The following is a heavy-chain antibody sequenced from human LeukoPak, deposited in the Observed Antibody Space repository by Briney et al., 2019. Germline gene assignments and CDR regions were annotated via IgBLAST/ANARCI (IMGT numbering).Heavy chain of an antibody. CDR1: GFTFSSYS. Sequence: GGSLRLSCAASGFTFSSYSMNWVRQAPGKGLEWVSSISSSSSYIYYADSVKGRFTISRDNAKNSLYLQMNSLRAEDTAVYYCERAGYCSGGSCYPHYYYYYYMDVWGKGTTVTVSS. D-gene: IGHD2-15*01. CDR3: ERAGYCSGGSCYPHYYYYYYMDV. V-gene: IGHV3-21*01. CDR2: ISSSSSYI. J-gene: IGHJ6*03.